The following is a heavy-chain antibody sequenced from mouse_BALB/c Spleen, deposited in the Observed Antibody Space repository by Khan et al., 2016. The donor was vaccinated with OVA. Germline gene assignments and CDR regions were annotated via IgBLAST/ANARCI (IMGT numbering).Heavy chain of an antibody. CDR1: GFSLTGFG. D-gene: IGHD2-10*01. CDR3: ARAYYGNYREAMDY. Sequence: QVQLKQSGPGLVAPSQSLSITCTVSGFSLTGFGVNWVRQPPGKGLEWLGMIWGDGSTDSNSALKSRLSISKDNSKSQAFLKMNSLHTDDTASYYCARAYYGNYREAMDYWGQGTSVTVSA. V-gene: IGHV2-6-7*01. CDR2: IWGDGST. J-gene: IGHJ4*01.